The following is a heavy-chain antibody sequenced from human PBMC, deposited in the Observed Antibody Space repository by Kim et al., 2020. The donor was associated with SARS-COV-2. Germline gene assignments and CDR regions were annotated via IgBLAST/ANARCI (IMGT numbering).Heavy chain of an antibody. V-gene: IGHV3-23*01. Sequence: GGSLRLSCAASGFTFSSYAMSWVRQAPGKGLEWVSAISGSGGSTDYADSVKGRFTISRDNAKNPLYLQMNSLRAEDTAVYYCAKDHLGLTHYCLNWGQGTLVTVSS. CDR1: GFTFSSYA. D-gene: IGHD2-15*01. CDR3: AKDHLGLTHYCLN. J-gene: IGHJ4*02. CDR2: ISGSGGST.